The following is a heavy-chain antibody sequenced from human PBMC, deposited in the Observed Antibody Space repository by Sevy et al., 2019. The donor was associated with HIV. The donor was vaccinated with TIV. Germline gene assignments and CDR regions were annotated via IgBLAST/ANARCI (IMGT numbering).Heavy chain of an antibody. D-gene: IGHD3-22*01. CDR1: GFTFGDYA. V-gene: IGHV3-49*03. Sequence: GGSLRLSCTASGFTFGDYAMSWFRQAPGKGLEWVGFIRSKAYGGTTEYAASVKGRFTISRDDSKSMAYLQMNSLKTEDTAVYYCTREDAYYYDSSGFDYWGQGTLVTVSS. CDR3: TREDAYYYDSSGFDY. J-gene: IGHJ4*02. CDR2: IRSKAYGGTT.